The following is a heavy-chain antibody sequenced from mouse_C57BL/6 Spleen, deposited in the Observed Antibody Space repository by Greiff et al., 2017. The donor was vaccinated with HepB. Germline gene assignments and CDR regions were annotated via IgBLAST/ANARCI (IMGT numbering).Heavy chain of an antibody. CDR3: AREDYDYDFWYFDV. J-gene: IGHJ1*03. Sequence: EVKLMESGGGLVKPGGSLKLSCAASGFTFSDYGMHWVRQAPEKGLEWVAYISSGSSTIYYADTVKGRFTISRDNAKNTLFLQMTSLRSEDTAMYYCAREDYDYDFWYFDVWGTGTTVTVSS. CDR2: ISSGSSTI. V-gene: IGHV5-17*01. CDR1: GFTFSDYG. D-gene: IGHD2-4*01.